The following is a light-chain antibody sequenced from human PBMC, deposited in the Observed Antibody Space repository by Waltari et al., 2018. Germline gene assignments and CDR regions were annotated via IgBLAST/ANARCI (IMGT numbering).Light chain of an antibody. CDR3: QHYGATLFT. V-gene: IGKV3-20*01. CDR1: QTTAGSY. Sequence: EIVFTQSPGTLSLSPGERATLSCRVSQTTAGSYLAWYQQRPGQAPRLLIYAASSRATGIPDRFSGSGSGTDFTLTISRLEPEDVAVYYCQHYGATLFTFGPGTKVDIK. J-gene: IGKJ3*01. CDR2: AAS.